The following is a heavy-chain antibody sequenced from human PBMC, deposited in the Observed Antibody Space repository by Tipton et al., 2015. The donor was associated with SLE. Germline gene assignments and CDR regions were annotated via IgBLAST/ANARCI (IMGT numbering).Heavy chain of an antibody. V-gene: IGHV3-9*01. CDR2: ISWNSGSI. CDR3: AVLGATPPWYSSSWDIDY. D-gene: IGHD6-13*01. Sequence: SLRLSCAASGFTFDDYAMHWVRQAPGKGLEWASGISWNSGSIGYADSVKGRFTISRDNAKNTLYLQMNRLRAEDTAVYYCAVLGATPPWYSSSWDIDYWGQGTLVTVSS. CDR1: GFTFDDYA. J-gene: IGHJ4*02.